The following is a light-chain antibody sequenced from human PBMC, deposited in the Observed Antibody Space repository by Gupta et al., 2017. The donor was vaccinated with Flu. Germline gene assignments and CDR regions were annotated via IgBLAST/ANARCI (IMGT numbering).Light chain of an antibody. V-gene: IGLV2-23*01. CDR3: CSYPGSPILWV. J-gene: IGLJ3*02. Sequence: QSALTQPASVSGSPGQSITISCTGTSSDVGSYNLVSWYQQHPGKAPKLLIYEGNKRPSGVANRFSGSKSGTTASLTTSGLQAEEEADDHCCSYPGSPILWVFGGGTRLTGL. CDR2: EGN. CDR1: SSDVGSYNL.